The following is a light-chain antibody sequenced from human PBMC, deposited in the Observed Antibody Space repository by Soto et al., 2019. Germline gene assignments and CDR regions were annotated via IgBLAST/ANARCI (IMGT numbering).Light chain of an antibody. V-gene: IGKV1-33*01. CDR1: QNINYY. CDR2: DAS. Sequence: DIKMTQSPSSLSASVGDRVTITCQASQNINYYLNWYQQKAGRAPKLLNDDASNLEAGVPSRFRGSGSGTDFTFTISRLPPEDVATYYCQQYENRPTFGEGTRLEIK. J-gene: IGKJ5*01. CDR3: QQYENRPT.